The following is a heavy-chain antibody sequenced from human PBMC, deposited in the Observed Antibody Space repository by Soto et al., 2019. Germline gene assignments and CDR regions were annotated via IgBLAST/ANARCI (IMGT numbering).Heavy chain of an antibody. CDR2: ISGSGAST. Sequence: GGSLGLSCTSSGFTFSNYAMNWVRQAPGKGLEWVSAISGSGASTYNADSVKGRFTVSRDNSRNTLYLQMNSLRAEDTAVYYCAKGSRGLTVTSFSFDYWGQGTLVTVSS. CDR1: GFTFSNYA. CDR3: AKGSRGLTVTSFSFDY. J-gene: IGHJ4*02. V-gene: IGHV3-23*01. D-gene: IGHD4-17*01.